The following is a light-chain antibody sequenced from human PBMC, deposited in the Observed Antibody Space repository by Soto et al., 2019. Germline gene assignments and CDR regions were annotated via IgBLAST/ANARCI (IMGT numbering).Light chain of an antibody. CDR3: QHYIGHPYT. J-gene: IGKJ2*01. CDR2: EAS. V-gene: IGKV1-5*03. Sequence: DIQITQSPSTLSASVGDRVTITCRANQGISTFLAWYQQRPGKAPNLLIYEASILESGVPSRFSGSGSGTEFTLTISSLQPDDFATYYCQHYIGHPYTFGQGTKLEIE. CDR1: QGISTF.